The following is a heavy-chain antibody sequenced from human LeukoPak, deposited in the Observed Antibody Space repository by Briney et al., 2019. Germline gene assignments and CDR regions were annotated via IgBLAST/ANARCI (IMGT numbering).Heavy chain of an antibody. CDR1: GYIFTTYW. D-gene: IGHD3-9*01. Sequence: GESLKISCKGSGYIFTTYWIGWVRQMPGKGLEWIGIIYPTDSATKYSPSSQGQVTISVDKSNSTAYLRWSSLKASDTAMYYCARRGYDILTGYYFDYWGQGTLVTVSS. V-gene: IGHV5-51*01. J-gene: IGHJ4*02. CDR3: ARRGYDILTGYYFDY. CDR2: IYPTDSAT.